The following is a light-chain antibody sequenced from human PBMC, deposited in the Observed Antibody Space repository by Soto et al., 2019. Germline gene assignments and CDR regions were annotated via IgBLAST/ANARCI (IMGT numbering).Light chain of an antibody. Sequence: QSVLTQPPSVSGAPGQRVTISCTGSSSNIGAGYPVHWYQQLPGTAPKLLVAGNRPSGVPDRFSGSKSGTSASLAITGLQTEDEAYYYCQSYDSSLSGPYVFGTGTKLTVL. CDR3: QSYDSSLSGPYV. CDR1: SSNIGAGYP. J-gene: IGLJ1*01. V-gene: IGLV1-40*01. CDR2: G.